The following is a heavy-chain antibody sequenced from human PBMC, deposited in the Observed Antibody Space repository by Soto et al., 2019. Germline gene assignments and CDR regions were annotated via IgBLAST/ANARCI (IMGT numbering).Heavy chain of an antibody. D-gene: IGHD3-3*01. V-gene: IGHV4-39*01. Sequence: QLQLQESGPGLVKPSETLSLTCSVSDDSINSDKYYCGWIRQPPGKRLEWIGSIYYRGNAYYNPSLHTRVTITLDKSRSQFSLKLNSVTAADSAVYFCARLEGLATISYYFDFWGPGALVTVSS. CDR1: DDSINSDKYY. J-gene: IGHJ4*02. CDR2: IYYRGNA. CDR3: ARLEGLATISYYFDF.